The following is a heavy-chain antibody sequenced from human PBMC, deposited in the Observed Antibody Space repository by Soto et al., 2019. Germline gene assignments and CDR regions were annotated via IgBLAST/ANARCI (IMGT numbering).Heavy chain of an antibody. D-gene: IGHD2-2*01. Sequence: ASVKVSCKASGGTFSSYTISWVRQAPGQGLEWMGRIIPILGIANYAQKFQGRVTITADKSTSTAYMELSSLRSEDTAVYYCARGPAPTGYCSSTSCSGYFDYWGQGTLVTVSS. CDR3: ARGPAPTGYCSSTSCSGYFDY. CDR1: GGTFSSYT. V-gene: IGHV1-69*02. J-gene: IGHJ4*02. CDR2: IIPILGIA.